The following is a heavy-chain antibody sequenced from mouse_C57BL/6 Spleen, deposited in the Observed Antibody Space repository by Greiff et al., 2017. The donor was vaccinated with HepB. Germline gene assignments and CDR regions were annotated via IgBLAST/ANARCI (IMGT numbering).Heavy chain of an antibody. J-gene: IGHJ4*01. Sequence: QVQLQQSGAELVRPGASVKLSCKASGYTFTDYYINWVKQRPGQGLEWIARIYPGSGNTYYNEKFKGKATLTAEKSSSTAYMQLSSLTSEDSAVYFCAKGGDTAQSHYYAMDYWGQGTSVTVSS. CDR1: GYTFTDYY. CDR3: AKGGDTAQSHYYAMDY. CDR2: IYPGSGNT. V-gene: IGHV1-76*01. D-gene: IGHD3-2*02.